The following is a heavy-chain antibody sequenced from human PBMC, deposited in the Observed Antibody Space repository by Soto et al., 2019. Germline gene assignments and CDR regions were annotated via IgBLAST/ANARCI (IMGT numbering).Heavy chain of an antibody. J-gene: IGHJ4*02. CDR3: AKAPYSGYEIDN. D-gene: IGHD5-12*01. Sequence: QVQLVESGGGVVQPGRSLRLSCAASGFTFSSYGMHWVRQAPGKGLEWVAVISYDGSNKYYADSVKGRFTISRDNSKNTLYLQMNSLRADDTAVYYCAKAPYSGYEIDNWGQGTLVTVSS. CDR2: ISYDGSNK. CDR1: GFTFSSYG. V-gene: IGHV3-30*18.